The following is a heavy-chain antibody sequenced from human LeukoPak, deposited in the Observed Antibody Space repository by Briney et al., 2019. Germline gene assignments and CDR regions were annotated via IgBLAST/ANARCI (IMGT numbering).Heavy chain of an antibody. CDR3: AREIGSYYDSSGYYYHFDY. D-gene: IGHD3-22*01. Sequence: SVKVSCKASGGTFSSYAISWVRQAPGQGLEWMERIIPIFGTANYAQKFQGRVTITTDESTSTAYMELSSLRSEDTAVYYCAREIGSYYDSSGYYYHFDYWGQGTLVTVSS. CDR2: IIPIFGTA. V-gene: IGHV1-69*05. CDR1: GGTFSSYA. J-gene: IGHJ4*02.